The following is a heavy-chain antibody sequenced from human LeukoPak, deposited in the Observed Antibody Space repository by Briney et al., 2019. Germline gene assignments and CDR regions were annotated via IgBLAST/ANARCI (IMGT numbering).Heavy chain of an antibody. Sequence: SETLSLTCAVYGGSFSGYYWSWIRQPPGKGLEWIGEINHSGSTNYNPSLKSRVTISVDTSKNQFSLKLSSVTAADTAVYYCARRVHWNYFVVWGQGTLVTVSS. CDR1: GGSFSGYY. J-gene: IGHJ4*02. D-gene: IGHD1-1*01. CDR3: ARRVHWNYFVV. CDR2: INHSGST. V-gene: IGHV4-34*01.